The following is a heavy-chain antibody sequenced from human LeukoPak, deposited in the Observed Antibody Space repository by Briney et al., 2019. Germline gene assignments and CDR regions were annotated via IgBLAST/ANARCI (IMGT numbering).Heavy chain of an antibody. CDR1: GGSISSYY. J-gene: IGHJ4*02. V-gene: IGHV4-59*12. D-gene: IGHD2-15*01. CDR2: IYYSGSA. CDR3: ARESYSLIDY. Sequence: SETLSLTCAVSGGSISSYYWSWIRQPPGKGLEWIGHIYYSGSANYNPSLKSRVTMSVDTSKNQFSLKLSSVTAADTAVYYCARESYSLIDYWGQGTLVTVSS.